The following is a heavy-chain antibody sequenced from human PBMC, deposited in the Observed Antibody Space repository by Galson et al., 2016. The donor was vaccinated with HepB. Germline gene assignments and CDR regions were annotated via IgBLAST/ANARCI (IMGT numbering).Heavy chain of an antibody. D-gene: IGHD2-2*01. CDR2: ISGSGAST. CDR3: AKSGGNCTISRCWFGWFDP. J-gene: IGHJ5*02. CDR1: GFTFSNYA. Sequence: SLRLSCAASGFTFSNYAMSWVRQGPGKGLEWVSAISGSGASTDYADPVKGRFTISRDNSKNTLYLQMNSLRAEDTAVYYCAKSGGNCTISRCWFGWFDPWGQGTLVTVSS. V-gene: IGHV3-23*01.